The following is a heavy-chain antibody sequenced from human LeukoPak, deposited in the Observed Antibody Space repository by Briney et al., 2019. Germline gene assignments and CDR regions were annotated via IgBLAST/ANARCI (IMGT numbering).Heavy chain of an antibody. CDR1: GYSFTSYW. V-gene: IGHV5-51*01. J-gene: IGHJ4*02. CDR2: IHPGNSDT. D-gene: IGHD5-24*01. CDR3: ATHPGGLQSGFDN. Sequence: GESLKISCKGSGYSFTSYWIGWVRQMPGKGLEYMGIIHPGNSDTRYSPSFQGQVTISVDRSSSTAYIQWSRLKASDTAMYYCATHPGGLQSGFDNWGQGTLVTVSS.